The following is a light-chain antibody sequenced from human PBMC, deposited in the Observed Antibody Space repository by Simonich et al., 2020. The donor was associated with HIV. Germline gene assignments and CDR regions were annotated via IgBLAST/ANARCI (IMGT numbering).Light chain of an antibody. CDR2: KAS. CDR3: QQRSNWPLT. CDR1: QSISSW. J-gene: IGKJ4*01. Sequence: DIQMTQSPSSVSASVGDRVTITCRASQSISSWLAWYQQKPGKAPKLLIYKASNLETGVPSMFSGSGSGTEFTLTISSLEPEDFVVYYCQQRSNWPLTFGGGTKVEIK. V-gene: IGKV1-5*03.